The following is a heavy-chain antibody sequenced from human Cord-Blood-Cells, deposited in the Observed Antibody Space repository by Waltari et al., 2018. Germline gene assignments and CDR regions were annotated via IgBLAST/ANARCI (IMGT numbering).Heavy chain of an antibody. Sequence: QVQLVQSGAEGKKPGASVKVSCKTSGYTFPSYAMPWLRQAAAHRLACMRRINAGNGNTKYSQKFQGRVTITRDTSASTAYMELSSLRSEDTAVYYCARDLTPNTLGYCSGGSCYYYYYGMDVWGQGTTFTVSS. V-gene: IGHV1-3*01. CDR1: GYTFPSYA. D-gene: IGHD2-15*01. J-gene: IGHJ6*02. CDR3: ARDLTPNTLGYCSGGSCYYYYYGMDV. CDR2: INAGNGNT.